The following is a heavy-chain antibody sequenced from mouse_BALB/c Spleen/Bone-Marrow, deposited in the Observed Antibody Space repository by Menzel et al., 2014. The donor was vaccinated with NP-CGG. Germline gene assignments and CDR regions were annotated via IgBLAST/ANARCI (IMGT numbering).Heavy chain of an antibody. CDR1: GFDFXRYW. CDR3: ARLNYYGSLFV. CDR2: INPDSSTI. D-gene: IGHD1-1*01. Sequence: EVHLVESGGGLVQPGGSLKLSCAASGFDFXRYWMSWVRQAPGKGLEWIGEINPDSSTINYTPSLKDKFIISRDNAKNTLNLQMSKVRSEDTALYYCARLNYYGSLFVWGAGTTVTVSS. V-gene: IGHV4-1*02. J-gene: IGHJ1*01.